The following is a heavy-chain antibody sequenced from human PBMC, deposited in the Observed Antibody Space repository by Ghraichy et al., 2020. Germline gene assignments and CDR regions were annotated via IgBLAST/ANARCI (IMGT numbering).Heavy chain of an antibody. J-gene: IGHJ4*02. D-gene: IGHD4-11*01. CDR2: VYHSGST. CDR1: GGSISSNNW. CDR3: ARVNDYIKDFDY. Sequence: SETLSLTCAVSGGSISSNNWWSWVRQPPGKGLEWIGEVYHSGSTNYNPSLKSRVTISVDKSKNQFSLKLSSVTAADTAVYYCARVNDYIKDFDYWGQGTLVTVSS. V-gene: IGHV4-4*02.